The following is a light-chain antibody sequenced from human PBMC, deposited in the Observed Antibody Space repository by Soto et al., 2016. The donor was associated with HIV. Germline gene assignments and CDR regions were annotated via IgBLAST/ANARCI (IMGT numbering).Light chain of an antibody. CDR2: GVS. CDR1: QSLLHTDGKTY. Sequence: DIVMTQTPLSLSVTPGQPASVSCKSSQSLLHTDGKTYLYWYLQKPGQSPQLLISGVSNRLSGVPERFTGSGSGTYFTLEISRVEADDVGVYYCMHSLELPITFGPGTPLEIK. J-gene: IGKJ5*01. CDR3: MHSLELPIT. V-gene: IGKV2D-29*02.